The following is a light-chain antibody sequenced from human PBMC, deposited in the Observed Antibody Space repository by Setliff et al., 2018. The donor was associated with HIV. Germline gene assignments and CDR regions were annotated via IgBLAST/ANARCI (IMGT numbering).Light chain of an antibody. V-gene: IGKV1-5*03. Sequence: DIQMTQSPSTLSASVGDRVTITCRASQSISGWLAWYQQKPGKAPRILIYSASSLASGVPSRFSGSGSGTKFTLTISNLQPADFAIYYCQQYRSSPLTVGGGTKVDIK. CDR2: SAS. J-gene: IGKJ4*01. CDR3: QQYRSSPLT. CDR1: QSISGW.